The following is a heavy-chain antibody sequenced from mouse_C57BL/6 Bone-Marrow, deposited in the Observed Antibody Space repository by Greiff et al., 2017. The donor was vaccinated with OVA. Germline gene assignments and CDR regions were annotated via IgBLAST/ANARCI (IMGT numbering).Heavy chain of an antibody. V-gene: IGHV1-55*01. J-gene: IGHJ3*01. CDR3: ARDRYGSSDQFAY. CDR1: GYTFTSYW. CDR2: IYPGSGST. Sequence: QVQLQQPGAELVKPGASVKMSCKASGYTFTSYWITWVKQRPGQGLEWIGDIYPGSGSTNYNEKFKSKATLTVDTSSSTAYMQLSSLTSEDSAVYYCARDRYGSSDQFAYWGQGTLVTVSA. D-gene: IGHD1-1*01.